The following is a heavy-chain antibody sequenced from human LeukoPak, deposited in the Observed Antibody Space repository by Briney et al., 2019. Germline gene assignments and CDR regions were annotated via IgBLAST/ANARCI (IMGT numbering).Heavy chain of an antibody. Sequence: PSETLSLTCTVSGASISSYYWTWLRQPPGKGLEWLGYIYYSGTTNYNPSLKSRVTISVDTSKNQFSLKLSSVTAADTAVYYCATEVAGTSGSFDYWGQGTLVTVSS. CDR3: ATEVAGTSGSFDY. D-gene: IGHD6-19*01. J-gene: IGHJ4*02. V-gene: IGHV4-59*01. CDR2: IYYSGTT. CDR1: GASISSYY.